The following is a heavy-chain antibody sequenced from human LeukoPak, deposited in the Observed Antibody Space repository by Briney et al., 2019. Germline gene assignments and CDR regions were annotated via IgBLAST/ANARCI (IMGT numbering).Heavy chain of an antibody. CDR2: IKDDGSEK. CDR1: GFTFSSHW. J-gene: IGHJ3*02. CDR3: ASHFRPVTTAFDI. V-gene: IGHV3-7*05. Sequence: PGGSLRLSCAGSGFTFSSHWMSWVRQAPGKGLEWVASIKDDGSEKHFLDSVNGRFAISRDNAKNSLYLQMNSLRAEDTAVYYCASHFRPVTTAFDIWGQGTMVTVSS. D-gene: IGHD4-17*01.